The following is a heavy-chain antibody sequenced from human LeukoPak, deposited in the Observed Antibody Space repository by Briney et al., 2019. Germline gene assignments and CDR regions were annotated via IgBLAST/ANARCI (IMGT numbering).Heavy chain of an antibody. Sequence: NPSETLSLTCTVSGGSISSGSYYWSWIRQPAGKGLEWIGRIYTSGSTNYNPSLKGRVTISVDTSKNQFSLKLSSVTAADTAVYYCALGGDYRDYWGQGTLVTVSS. CDR2: IYTSGST. CDR3: ALGGDYRDY. CDR1: GGSISSGSYY. J-gene: IGHJ4*02. V-gene: IGHV4-61*02. D-gene: IGHD4-17*01.